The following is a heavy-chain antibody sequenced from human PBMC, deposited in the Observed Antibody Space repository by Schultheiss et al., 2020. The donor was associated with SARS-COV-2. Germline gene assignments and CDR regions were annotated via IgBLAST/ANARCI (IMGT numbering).Heavy chain of an antibody. J-gene: IGHJ4*02. CDR3: ARNNWGFVSY. CDR1: GFTFSSYE. V-gene: IGHV3-48*03. Sequence: GGSLRLSCAASGFTFSSYEMNWVRQAPGKGLEWVSYISSSGSTIYYADSVKGRFTISRDNAKNSLYLQMNSLRAEDTAVYYCARNNWGFVSYWGQGTLVTVSS. D-gene: IGHD7-27*01. CDR2: ISSSGSTI.